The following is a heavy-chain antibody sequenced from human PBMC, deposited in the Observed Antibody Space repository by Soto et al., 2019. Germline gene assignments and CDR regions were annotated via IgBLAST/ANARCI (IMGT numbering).Heavy chain of an antibody. D-gene: IGHD3-22*01. CDR3: ARDSSGYYQNWFDP. Sequence: EVQLLESGGGLVQPGGSLRLSCAASGFTFSSYAMSWVRQAPGKGLEWVSGISGSGGSTYYADSVKGRFTISRDNSKNTLYLQMNSLRAEDTAVYYCARDSSGYYQNWFDPWGQGTLVTVSS. V-gene: IGHV3-23*01. CDR1: GFTFSSYA. J-gene: IGHJ5*02. CDR2: ISGSGGST.